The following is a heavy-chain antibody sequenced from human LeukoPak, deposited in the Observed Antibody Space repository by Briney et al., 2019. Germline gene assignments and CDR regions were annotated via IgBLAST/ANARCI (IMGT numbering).Heavy chain of an antibody. D-gene: IGHD3-3*01. CDR3: ARGGTPSGYYYYYYMDV. V-gene: IGHV3-53*01. J-gene: IGHJ6*03. Sequence: GGSLRLSCAASGFTVTSTYMNWVRQAPGKGLEWVSVIYSSGSTHYADSVKGRFTISRDISKNTVYLQKNSLRGEDTAVYYCARGGTPSGYYYYYYMDVWGKGTTVTVSS. CDR1: GFTVTSTY. CDR2: IYSSGST.